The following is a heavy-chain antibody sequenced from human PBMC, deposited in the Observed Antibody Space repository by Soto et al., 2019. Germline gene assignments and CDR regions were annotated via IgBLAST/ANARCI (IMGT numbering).Heavy chain of an antibody. CDR2: INSDGSTT. CDR1: GFTFSSIW. J-gene: IGHJ4*02. Sequence: EVQLVESGGGLVQPGGYLRLSCAASGFTFSSIWMHWVRQAPGKGLVWVSCINSDGSTTSYADSVKVRFTISRDNAKNTLYLAMNSLTAEDTAVYYCVREIRWGQGTVVTVTS. V-gene: IGHV3-74*01. CDR3: VREIR.